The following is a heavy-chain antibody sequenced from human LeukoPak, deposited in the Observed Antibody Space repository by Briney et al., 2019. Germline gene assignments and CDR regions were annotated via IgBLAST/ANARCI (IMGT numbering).Heavy chain of an antibody. Sequence: ASVKVSCKASGYTFTGYYMHWVRQAPGQGLEWRGWIKPNGGGANFAQKFQGRVTMTRDTSISTAYMELSRLRSDDTAVYYCARDPDYGSGSYHFYYFDHWGQGTLVTVSS. CDR3: ARDPDYGSGSYHFYYFDH. V-gene: IGHV1-2*02. D-gene: IGHD3-10*01. CDR1: GYTFTGYY. J-gene: IGHJ4*02. CDR2: IKPNGGGA.